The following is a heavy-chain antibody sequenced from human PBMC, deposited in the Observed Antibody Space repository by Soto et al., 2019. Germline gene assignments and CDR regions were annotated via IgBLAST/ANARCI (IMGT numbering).Heavy chain of an antibody. CDR3: TTDSLVLRFLEWAFDP. J-gene: IGHJ5*02. CDR1: GFTFSNAW. D-gene: IGHD3-3*01. CDR2: IKSKTDGGTT. Sequence: EVQLGESGGGLVKPGGSLRLSCAASGFTFSNAWMSWVRQAPGKGLEWVGRIKSKTDGGTTDYAAPVKGRFTISRDDSKNTLYLQMNSLKTEDTAVYYCTTDSLVLRFLEWAFDPWGQGTLVTVSS. V-gene: IGHV3-15*01.